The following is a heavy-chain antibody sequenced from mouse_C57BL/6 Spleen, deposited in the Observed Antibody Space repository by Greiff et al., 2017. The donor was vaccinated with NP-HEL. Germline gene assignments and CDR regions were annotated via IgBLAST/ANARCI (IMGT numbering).Heavy chain of an antibody. J-gene: IGHJ2*01. CDR1: GYSFTGYY. CDR3: ARWGSNYDFDY. V-gene: IGHV1-42*01. Sequence: EVQLQQSGPELVKPGASVKISCKASGYSFTGYYMNWVKQSPEKSLEWIGEINPSTGGTTYNQKFKAKATLTVDKSSSTAYMQLKSLTSEDSAVYYCARWGSNYDFDYWGQGTTLTVSS. D-gene: IGHD2-5*01. CDR2: INPSTGGT.